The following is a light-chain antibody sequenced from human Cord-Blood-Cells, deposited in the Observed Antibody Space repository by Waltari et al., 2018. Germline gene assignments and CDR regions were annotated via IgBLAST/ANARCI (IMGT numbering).Light chain of an antibody. CDR2: DAS. J-gene: IGKJ4*01. CDR1: QSVSSY. V-gene: IGKV3-11*01. Sequence: EIVLTQSPATLSLSPGERATLSCRASQSVSSYLAWYQQKPGQGPRLLIYDASNRATGSPARFSGSGSGTDLTLTISGLEPEDFAVYYCQQRSNWPLTFGGGTKVEIK. CDR3: QQRSNWPLT.